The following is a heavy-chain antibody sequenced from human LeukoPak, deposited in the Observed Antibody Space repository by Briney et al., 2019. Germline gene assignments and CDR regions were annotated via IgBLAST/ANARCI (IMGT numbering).Heavy chain of an antibody. D-gene: IGHD2-2*01. CDR3: AKGGSSSLSWHGFDY. CDR1: GFTFSSYA. V-gene: IGHV3-23*01. J-gene: IGHJ4*02. CDR2: ISGSGGST. Sequence: PGGSLRLSCAASGFTFSSYAMSWVRQAPGKGLGWVSTISGSGGSTYYADSVEGRFTISRDNSKNTLYLQMNSLRAEDTAVYYCAKGGSSSLSWHGFDYWGQGTLVTVSS.